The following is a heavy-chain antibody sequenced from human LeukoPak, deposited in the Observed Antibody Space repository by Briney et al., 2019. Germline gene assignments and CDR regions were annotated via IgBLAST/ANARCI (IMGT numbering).Heavy chain of an antibody. CDR1: GGSISSSNW. J-gene: IGHJ4*02. CDR3: ARHQNGGTYPIDY. D-gene: IGHD2-8*01. V-gene: IGHV4-4*02. Sequence: SETLSLTCAISGGSISSSNWWSWVRQPPGKGLEWIGEIYHSGSTNYSPSLKSRVTISVDSSKNQFSLKLSSVTAADTALYYCARHQNGGTYPIDYWGQGTLVTVSS. CDR2: IYHSGST.